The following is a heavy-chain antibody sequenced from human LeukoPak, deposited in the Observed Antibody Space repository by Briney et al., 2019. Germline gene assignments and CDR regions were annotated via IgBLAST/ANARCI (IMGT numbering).Heavy chain of an antibody. D-gene: IGHD3-22*01. CDR3: ARDLAPNYYDSSGYHDAFDI. J-gene: IGHJ3*02. Sequence: ASVKVSCKASGGTFSSYAISWVRQAPGQGLEWMGGIIPIFGTANYAQKFQGRVTITADESTSTAYMELSSLRSEDTAVYYCARDLAPNYYDSSGYHDAFDIWGQGTMVTVSS. CDR1: GGTFSSYA. V-gene: IGHV1-69*13. CDR2: IIPIFGTA.